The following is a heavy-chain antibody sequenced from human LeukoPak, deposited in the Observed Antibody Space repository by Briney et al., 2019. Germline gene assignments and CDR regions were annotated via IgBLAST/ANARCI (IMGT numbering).Heavy chain of an antibody. Sequence: GGSLRLSCAASGFTFSSYGMHWVRQAPGKGLEWVTFIRYDGSDKDYADSVKGRFTISRDNSKNTLYLQMNSLRAEDTAVYYCAKDPLLYDSRGLRYFDNWGQGTLVTVSS. CDR1: GFTFSSYG. CDR3: AKDPLLYDSRGLRYFDN. V-gene: IGHV3-30*02. CDR2: IRYDGSDK. D-gene: IGHD3-22*01. J-gene: IGHJ4*02.